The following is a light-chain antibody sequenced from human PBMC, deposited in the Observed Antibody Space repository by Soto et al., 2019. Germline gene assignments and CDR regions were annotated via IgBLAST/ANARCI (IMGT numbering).Light chain of an antibody. CDR2: EVT. Sequence: QSVLTHPPSTSGSPGQSVTISCTGTSTDVGGYNFVSWYQHHSGKAPKLIIYEVTKRPSGVPDRFSGSRSGNTASLTVSGLQAGDELDDYCRSYAGRNLYFVFGNGTKVTV. CDR1: STDVGGYNF. CDR3: RSYAGRNLYFV. V-gene: IGLV2-8*01. J-gene: IGLJ1*01.